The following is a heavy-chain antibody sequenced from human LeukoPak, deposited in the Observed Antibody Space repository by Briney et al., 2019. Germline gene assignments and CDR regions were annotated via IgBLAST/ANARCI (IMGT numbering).Heavy chain of an antibody. V-gene: IGHV4-34*01. CDR2: INHSGST. Sequence: SETLSLTCTVSGGSISSYYWSWIRQPPGKGLEWIGEINHSGSTNCNPSLKSRVTISVDTSKNQFSLKLSSVTAADTAVYYCAKLSSGWINTHLDYWGQGTLVTVSS. CDR1: GGSISSYY. CDR3: AKLSSGWINTHLDY. D-gene: IGHD6-19*01. J-gene: IGHJ4*02.